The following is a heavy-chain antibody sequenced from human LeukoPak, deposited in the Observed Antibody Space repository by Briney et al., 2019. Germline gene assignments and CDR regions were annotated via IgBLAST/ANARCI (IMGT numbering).Heavy chain of an antibody. CDR1: GGSISSYY. J-gene: IGHJ6*03. Sequence: PSDTLSLICTVSGGSISSYYWSWLRQPPGKGLEGIGRIYTSGCTNHNPSLTSRVTMSVDTSEDQFSLKLSSVTAADTAVYYCARERKSSGWVNYYYYYYMDVWGKGTTVTISS. V-gene: IGHV4-4*07. D-gene: IGHD6-19*01. CDR3: ARERKSSGWVNYYYYYYMDV. CDR2: IYTSGCT.